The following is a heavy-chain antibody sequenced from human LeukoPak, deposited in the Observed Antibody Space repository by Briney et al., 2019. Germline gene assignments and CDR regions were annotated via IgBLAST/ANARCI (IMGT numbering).Heavy chain of an antibody. V-gene: IGHV1-2*06. CDR1: GYTFTGYY. D-gene: IGHD2-2*02. Sequence: ASVKVSCNGSGYTFTGYYMHWVRQAPGQGLEWMGRINPNSGGTNYAQKFQGRVTMTRDTSISTAYMELSRLRSDDTAVYYCAVPPHCSSTSCYNGFDYWGQGTLVTVSS. J-gene: IGHJ4*02. CDR2: INPNSGGT. CDR3: AVPPHCSSTSCYNGFDY.